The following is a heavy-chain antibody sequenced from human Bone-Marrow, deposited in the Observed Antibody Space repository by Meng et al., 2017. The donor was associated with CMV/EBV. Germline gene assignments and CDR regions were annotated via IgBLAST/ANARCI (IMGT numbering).Heavy chain of an antibody. Sequence: GESLKISCVASGFTFSSYWMHWVRQAPGKGLVWVSRIYSNGTGINYADSVKGRFTISRDNAKNSLYLQMSSLRAEDTAVYYCARVGATTVGDYWGQGTLVTVAS. V-gene: IGHV3-74*01. CDR3: ARVGATTVGDY. CDR1: GFTFSSYW. D-gene: IGHD1-26*01. CDR2: IYSNGTGI. J-gene: IGHJ4*02.